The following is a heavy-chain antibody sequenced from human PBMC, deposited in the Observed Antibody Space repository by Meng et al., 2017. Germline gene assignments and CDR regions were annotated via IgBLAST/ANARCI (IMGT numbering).Heavy chain of an antibody. Sequence: SRPVLVQPSVTPSLTCAVSGTSITSSTWCSLVRQPPGNGLEWIGEIYHSGSTNYNPSLRSRVTISVDKSKNQFYLKLSSVTAADTAVYYCARDRGAVAGTNFDYWGQGTLVTVSS. CDR2: IYHSGST. V-gene: IGHV4-4*02. D-gene: IGHD6-19*01. CDR3: ARDRGAVAGTNFDY. CDR1: GTSITSSTW. J-gene: IGHJ4*02.